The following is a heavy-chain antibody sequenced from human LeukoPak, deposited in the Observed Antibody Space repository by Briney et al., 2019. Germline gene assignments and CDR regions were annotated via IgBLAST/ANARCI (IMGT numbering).Heavy chain of an antibody. CDR1: GFTFSSYS. D-gene: IGHD5-12*01. J-gene: IGHJ4*02. Sequence: PGGSLRLSCAASGFTFSSYSMNWVRQAPGKGLEWVSSISSSSSYIYYADSVKGRFTISRDNAKNSLYLQMNSLRAEDTAVYYCARASLASGGYVDIDYWGQGTLVTVSS. CDR2: ISSSSSYI. CDR3: ARASLASGGYVDIDY. V-gene: IGHV3-21*01.